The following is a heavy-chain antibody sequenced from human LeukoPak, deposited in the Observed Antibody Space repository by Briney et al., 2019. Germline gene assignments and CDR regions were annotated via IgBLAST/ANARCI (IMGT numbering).Heavy chain of an antibody. V-gene: IGHV3-30-3*01. CDR3: ARVGPTPGAYGGNPEYYGMDV. Sequence: GGSLRLSCAASGFTFSSYAMHWVRQAPGKGLEWVAVISYDGSNKYYADSVKGRFTTSRDNSKNTLYLQMNSLRAEDTAVYYCARVGPTPGAYGGNPEYYGMDVWGQGTTVTVSS. CDR1: GFTFSSYA. CDR2: ISYDGSNK. J-gene: IGHJ6*02. D-gene: IGHD4-23*01.